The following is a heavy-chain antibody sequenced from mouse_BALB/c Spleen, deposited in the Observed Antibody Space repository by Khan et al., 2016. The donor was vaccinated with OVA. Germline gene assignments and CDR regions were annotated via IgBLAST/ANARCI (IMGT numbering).Heavy chain of an antibody. Sequence: EVQLQESGPGLVKPSQSLSLTCTVTGYSITSEYAWNWIRQFPGNKLEWMGYINYSGTTRFNPSLKSRTSLTRDTSKNQFFLLLNSVTTEDTATYYCARKDYDDYDPFPYWGQGTLVTVSA. CDR1: GYSITSEYA. V-gene: IGHV3-2*02. J-gene: IGHJ3*01. CDR3: ARKDYDDYDPFPY. CDR2: INYSGTT. D-gene: IGHD2-4*01.